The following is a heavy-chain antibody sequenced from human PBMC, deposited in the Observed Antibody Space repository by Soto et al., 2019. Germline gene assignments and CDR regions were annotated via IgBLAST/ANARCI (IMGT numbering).Heavy chain of an antibody. D-gene: IGHD3-10*01. CDR1: GFTFDDYA. CDR2: ISWNSGRI. J-gene: IGHJ6*04. V-gene: IGHV3-9*01. Sequence: EVQLVESGGDLVQPGRSLRLSCAASGFTFDDYAMHWVRQAPGKGLEWVSGISWNSGRIGYADSVKGRFTISRDNAKNSLYLQMNSLRAEDTALYYCAKDLKDTVVWVVMAVWGKGTTVTVSS. CDR3: AKDLKDTVVWVVMAV.